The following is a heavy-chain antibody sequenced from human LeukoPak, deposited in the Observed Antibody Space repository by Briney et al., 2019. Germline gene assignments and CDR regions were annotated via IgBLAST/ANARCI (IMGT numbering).Heavy chain of an antibody. J-gene: IGHJ4*02. CDR3: ARGSDTAAGLY. CDR2: INHSGST. CDR1: GGSFSGYY. D-gene: IGHD6-13*01. V-gene: IGHV4-34*01. Sequence: PSETLSLTCAVYGGSFSGYYWSWIRQPRGKGLEWIGEINHSGSTNYNPSLKSRVSISVDSSKNQFSLKVSSVTAADTAVYYCARGSDTAAGLYWGQGTLVTVSS.